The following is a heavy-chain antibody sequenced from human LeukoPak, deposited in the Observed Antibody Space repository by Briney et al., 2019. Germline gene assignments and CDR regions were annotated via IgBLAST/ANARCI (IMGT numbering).Heavy chain of an antibody. V-gene: IGHV3-23*01. CDR3: AKSGFKEMATITDY. CDR2: LSEIGTST. J-gene: IGHJ4*02. CDR1: GFIFNNFA. D-gene: IGHD5-24*01. Sequence: PGGSLRLSCAASGFIFNNFAMTWVRQAPGKGLEWVSSLSEIGTSTWYADSVKGRFTISRDNSKNTLYLQMNSLRAEDTAVYYCAKSGFKEMATITDYWGQGTLVTVSS.